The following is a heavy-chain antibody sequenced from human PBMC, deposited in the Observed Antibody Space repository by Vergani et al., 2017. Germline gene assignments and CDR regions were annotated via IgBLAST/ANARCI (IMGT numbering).Heavy chain of an antibody. CDR1: GFTFSSYG. V-gene: IGHV3-30*19. D-gene: IGHD3-10*01. CDR3: ARDPQYYYGSGSENYYYYYMDV. CDR2: ISYDGSNK. J-gene: IGHJ6*03. Sequence: QVQLVESGGGVVQPGRSLRLSCAASGFTFSSYGMHWVRQAPGKGLELVAVISYDGSNKYYADSVKGRFTLSRDNSKNTLYLQMNSLRAEDTAVDYCARDPQYYYGSGSENYYYYYMDVWGKGTTVTVSS.